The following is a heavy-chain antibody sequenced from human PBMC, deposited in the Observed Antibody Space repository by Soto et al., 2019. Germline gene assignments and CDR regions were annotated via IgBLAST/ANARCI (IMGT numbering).Heavy chain of an antibody. CDR3: AKRSPYSSGWYSPIFDY. V-gene: IGHV3-23*01. CDR1: GFSFSDYA. D-gene: IGHD6-13*01. CDR2: ISESGGST. J-gene: IGHJ4*02. Sequence: GGSLRLSCAASGFSFSDYAMSWVRQAPGKGLEWVSVISESGGSTHYADSVRGRFTVSRDNSKNSLSLRMNSLRDEDTAVYFCAKRSPYSSGWYSPIFDYWGQLALVTASS.